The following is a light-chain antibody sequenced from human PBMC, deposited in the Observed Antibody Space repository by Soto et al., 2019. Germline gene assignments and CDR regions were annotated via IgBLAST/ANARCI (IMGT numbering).Light chain of an antibody. J-gene: IGKJ3*01. V-gene: IGKV3-11*01. CDR2: DAS. CDR3: HQRSNWPGT. CDR1: QSVGTY. Sequence: EIVLTQSPATLSLSPGERAILSCRASQSVGTYLAWYQQKPGQAPRLLIYDASNRATGIPARFGGSGSGTDFTLTITSLEPDDFAVYYCHQRSNWPGTFGPGTKVDIK.